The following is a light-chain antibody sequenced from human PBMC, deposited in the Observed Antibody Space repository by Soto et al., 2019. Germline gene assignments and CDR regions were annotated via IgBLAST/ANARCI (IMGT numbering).Light chain of an antibody. CDR2: DAS. V-gene: IGKV3-11*01. J-gene: IGKJ4*01. CDR1: QSVSSY. Sequence: EIVLTQSPATLSLSPGERPTLSCRPSQSVSSYLAWYQQKAGQAPRLLIYDASNRATGIPARFSGSVSGTDFTLTISSLEPEDFAVYYCQQRSNWRWLTFGGGTKVDIK. CDR3: QQRSNWRWLT.